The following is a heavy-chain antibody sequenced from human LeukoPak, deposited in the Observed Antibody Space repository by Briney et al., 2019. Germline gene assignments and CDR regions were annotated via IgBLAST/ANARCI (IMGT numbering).Heavy chain of an antibody. CDR2: ISAYNGNT. J-gene: IGHJ4*02. CDR3: ARGGYSGYGHDY. Sequence: ASVKVSCKASGYTFTSYGISWVRQAPGQGLEWMGWISAYNGNTNYAQKLQDRITMTTDKSTSTAYMELSSLRSEDTAVYYCARGGYSGYGHDYWGQGTLVTVSS. V-gene: IGHV1-18*01. CDR1: GYTFTSYG. D-gene: IGHD5-12*01.